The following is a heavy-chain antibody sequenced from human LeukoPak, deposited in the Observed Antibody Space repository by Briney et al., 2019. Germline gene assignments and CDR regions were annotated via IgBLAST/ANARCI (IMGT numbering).Heavy chain of an antibody. J-gene: IGHJ3*02. V-gene: IGHV3-66*01. CDR3: ARDGARYYGSGFYLDAFDI. CDR2: IYSGGST. CDR1: GFTFSSYW. Sequence: GGSLRLSCAASGFTFSSYWMHWVRQAPGKGLEWGSVIYSGGSTYYADSVKGRFTMSRDNSKNTLYLQMNSLRAEDTAVYYCARDGARYYGSGFYLDAFDIWGQGTMVTVSS. D-gene: IGHD3-10*01.